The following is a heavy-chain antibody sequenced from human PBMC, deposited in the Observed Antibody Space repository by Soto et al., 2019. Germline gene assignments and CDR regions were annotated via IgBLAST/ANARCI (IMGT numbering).Heavy chain of an antibody. V-gene: IGHV4-59*08. CDR2: ISYSGHT. J-gene: IGHJ6*02. CDR3: ATQGFGTLHGLVDV. CDR1: GGSITSITNHY. Sequence: QVRLQESGPGLVKPSETLSLTCTVSGGSITSITNHYCSWILQPPGKGLEWIGYISYSGHTSYNPPLKSRVILSVDTSKNQVSLNLASVTAADTAMYYCATQGFGTLHGLVDVWGQGTTVTVSS. D-gene: IGHD1-7*01.